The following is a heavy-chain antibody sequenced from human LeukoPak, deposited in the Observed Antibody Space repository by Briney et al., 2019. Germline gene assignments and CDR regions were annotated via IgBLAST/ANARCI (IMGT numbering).Heavy chain of an antibody. Sequence: GGSLRLSCAASGFTFSSYSMNWVRQAPGKGLEWVSYISSSSSTIYHADSVKGRFTISRDNAKNSLYLQMNSLRDEDTAVYYCARERGYCSGGSCYSPRDFDYWGQGTLVTVSS. J-gene: IGHJ4*02. V-gene: IGHV3-48*02. D-gene: IGHD2-15*01. CDR2: ISSSSSTI. CDR3: ARERGYCSGGSCYSPRDFDY. CDR1: GFTFSSYS.